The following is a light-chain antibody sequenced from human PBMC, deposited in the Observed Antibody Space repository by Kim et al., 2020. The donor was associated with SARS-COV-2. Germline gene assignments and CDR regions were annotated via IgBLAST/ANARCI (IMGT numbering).Light chain of an antibody. CDR1: QNIKNY. Sequence: SVGDRVTITCRTSQNIKNYLSWFRQISGKAPRSLVYAASTLQSGVPSSFSGSGSGTEFTLTITNLQPEDAATYYCQQHISYPLTVGGGTKVDFK. V-gene: IGKV1-16*01. CDR2: AAS. J-gene: IGKJ4*01. CDR3: QQHISYPLT.